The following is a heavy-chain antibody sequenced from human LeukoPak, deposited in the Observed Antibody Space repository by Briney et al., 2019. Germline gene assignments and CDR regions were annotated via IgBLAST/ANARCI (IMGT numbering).Heavy chain of an antibody. J-gene: IGHJ4*02. CDR2: VSGSGDRK. Sequence: GGSLRLSCAASGFTFSSYAMSWVRQAPGGGLEWVSSVSGSGDRKFYPDPVTGRFTIARDNSKNTLYLQMNSLRAEDTAIYYCAKRPSSLAAREFDCWGQGTLVTVSS. CDR3: AKRPSSLAAREFDC. V-gene: IGHV3-23*01. D-gene: IGHD6-6*01. CDR1: GFTFSSYA.